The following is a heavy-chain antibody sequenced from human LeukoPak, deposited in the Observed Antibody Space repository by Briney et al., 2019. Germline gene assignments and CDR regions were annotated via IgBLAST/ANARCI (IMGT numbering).Heavy chain of an antibody. CDR2: IYYSGST. Sequence: SETLSLTFTVTAASIKTYYWSWIRQPPGKGLECIGYIYYSGSTNYNPSLKSRITMSVDTSKNQFSLKLRSVTAADTAVYYCARVGPYDDFLYYGMDVWGQGTTVTVSS. CDR3: ARVGPYDDFLYYGMDV. V-gene: IGHV4-59*01. D-gene: IGHD4-17*01. J-gene: IGHJ6*02. CDR1: AASIKTYY.